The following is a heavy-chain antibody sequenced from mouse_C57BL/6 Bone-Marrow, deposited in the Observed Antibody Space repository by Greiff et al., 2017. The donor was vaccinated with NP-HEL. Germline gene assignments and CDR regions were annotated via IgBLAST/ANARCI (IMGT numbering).Heavy chain of an antibody. Sequence: QVQLQQPGAELVKPGASVKLSCKASGYTFTSYWMQWVKQRPGQGLEWIGELDPSDGYTNYNQKFKGKATLTVDTSSSTAYMQLSSLTSEDSAVYYCARGVYYDYDLFAYWDQGTLVTVSA. CDR1: GYTFTSYW. J-gene: IGHJ3*01. CDR3: ARGVYYDYDLFAY. CDR2: LDPSDGYT. D-gene: IGHD2-4*01. V-gene: IGHV1-50*01.